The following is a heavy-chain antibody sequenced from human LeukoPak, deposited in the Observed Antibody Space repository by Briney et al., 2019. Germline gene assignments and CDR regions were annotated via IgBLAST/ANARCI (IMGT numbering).Heavy chain of an antibody. Sequence: GESLKISCKGSGYSFTSYWIGWVRQMPGKGLEWMGIIYPGDSDTRYSPSFQGQVTISADKSISTAYLQWSSLKASDTAMYYCARLRPGSGSYFRAAFDYWGQGTLVTVSS. J-gene: IGHJ4*02. V-gene: IGHV5-51*01. D-gene: IGHD1-26*01. CDR2: IYPGDSDT. CDR3: ARLRPGSGSYFRAAFDY. CDR1: GYSFTSYW.